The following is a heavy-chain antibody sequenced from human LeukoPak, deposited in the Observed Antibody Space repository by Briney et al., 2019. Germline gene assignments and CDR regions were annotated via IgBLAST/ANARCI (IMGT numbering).Heavy chain of an antibody. J-gene: IGHJ4*02. V-gene: IGHV4-30-4*01. CDR2: IYYSGST. CDR3: ARDRDPTTMYYFDY. CDR1: GGSISSGDYY. Sequence: SETLSLTCTVSGGSISSGDYYWSWIRQPPGKGLEWIGYIYYSGSTYYNPSLKSRVTISVDTSKNQFSLKLSSVTAADTAVYYCARDRDPTTMYYFDYWGQGTLVTVSS. D-gene: IGHD3-10*02.